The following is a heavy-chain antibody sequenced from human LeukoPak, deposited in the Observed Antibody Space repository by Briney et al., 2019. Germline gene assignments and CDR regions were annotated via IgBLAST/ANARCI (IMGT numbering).Heavy chain of an antibody. CDR3: ARTGDCSSTSCYAFPPDY. CDR1: GGTFSSYA. CDR2: IIPIFGTA. D-gene: IGHD2-2*01. V-gene: IGHV1-69*13. Sequence: GASVKVSCKASGGTFSSYAISWVRQAPGQGLEWMGGIIPIFGTANYAQKFQGRVTITADESTSTAYMELSSLRSEDTAVYYCARTGDCSSTSCYAFPPDYWGQGTLVTVSS. J-gene: IGHJ4*02.